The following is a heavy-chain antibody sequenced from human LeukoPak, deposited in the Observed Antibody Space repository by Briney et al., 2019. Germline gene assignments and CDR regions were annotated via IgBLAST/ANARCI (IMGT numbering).Heavy chain of an antibody. CDR2: IYYSGST. CDR3: AGLPLAYCGGDCYSFDY. Sequence: SQTLSLTCTVSGGSISSGDYYWSWIRQPPGKGLEWIGYIYYSGSTYYNPSLKSRVTISVDTSKNQFSLKLSSATAADTAVYYCAGLPLAYCGGDCYSFDYWGQGTLVTVSS. J-gene: IGHJ4*02. CDR1: GGSISSGDYY. D-gene: IGHD2-21*02. V-gene: IGHV4-30-4*01.